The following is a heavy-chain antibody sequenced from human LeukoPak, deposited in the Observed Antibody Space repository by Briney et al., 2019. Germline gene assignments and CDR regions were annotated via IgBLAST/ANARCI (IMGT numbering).Heavy chain of an antibody. D-gene: IGHD3-3*01. CDR2: ISGYNGNT. J-gene: IGHJ3*02. CDR1: GYTFTGYY. CDR3: ARDRSPDFWSGDYRDAFDI. Sequence: SVKVSCKASGYTFTGYYMHWVRQAPGQGLEWMGWISGYNGNTNSAQKLQGRVSMTTDTSTSTAYMELRSLRSDDTAVYYCARDRSPDFWSGDYRDAFDIWGQGTMVTVSS. V-gene: IGHV1-18*04.